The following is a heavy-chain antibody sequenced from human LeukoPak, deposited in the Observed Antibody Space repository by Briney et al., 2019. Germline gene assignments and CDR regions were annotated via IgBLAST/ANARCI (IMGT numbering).Heavy chain of an antibody. CDR2: INPDGGNT. CDR3: ARIRDGYNDAYDL. CDR1: GYTFTNSY. V-gene: IGHV1-46*01. Sequence: ASVKVSCKASGYTFTNSYIHWVRQAPGQVLEWMGLINPDGGNTNYAQNFQGRVTLTRDTSTSTVYMELSSLRSEDTAIYYCARIRDGYNDAYDLWGQGTVVTISS. J-gene: IGHJ3*01. D-gene: IGHD5-24*01.